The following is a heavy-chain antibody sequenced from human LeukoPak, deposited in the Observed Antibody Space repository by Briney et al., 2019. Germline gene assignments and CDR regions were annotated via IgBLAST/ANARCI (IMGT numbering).Heavy chain of an antibody. V-gene: IGHV3-21*01. Sequence: GGSLRLSCAASGFTFSSYSMNWVRQAPGKGLEWVSSISSSSYIYYADSVKGRFTISRDNAKNSLYLQMNSLRAEDTAVYYRAGEESYYYGMDVWGQGTTVTVSS. CDR3: AGEESYYYGMDV. CDR2: ISSSSYI. J-gene: IGHJ6*02. CDR1: GFTFSSYS.